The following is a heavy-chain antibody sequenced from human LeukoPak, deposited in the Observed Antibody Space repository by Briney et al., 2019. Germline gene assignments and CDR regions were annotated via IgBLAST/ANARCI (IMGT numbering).Heavy chain of an antibody. D-gene: IGHD6-13*01. J-gene: IGHJ4*02. CDR1: VYTFTSYD. CDR3: ARGRGIAAAGDFDY. V-gene: IGHV1-8*01. CDR2: MNPNSGNT. Sequence: ASVEVSFKASVYTFTSYDINWVRQATGQGLEWMGWMNPNSGNTGYAQKFQGRVTMTRNTSINTAYMELSSLRSEDTAVYYCARGRGIAAAGDFDYWGQGTLVTVSS.